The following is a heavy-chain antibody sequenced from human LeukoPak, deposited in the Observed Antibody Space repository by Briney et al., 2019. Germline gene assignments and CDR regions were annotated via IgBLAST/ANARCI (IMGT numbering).Heavy chain of an antibody. CDR3: ARALHIRRPHFDS. V-gene: IGHV1-2*02. J-gene: IGHJ4*02. CDR2: INPNSGGT. D-gene: IGHD1-14*01. CDR1: GYTFTGYY. Sequence: GASVKVSCKAFGYTFTGYYLHWVRQAPGRGLEWMGWINPNSGGTNYAQKFQGRVTMTRDTSITTAYMDLTRLRSDDTAVYFCARALHIRRPHFDSWGQGILVTVSS.